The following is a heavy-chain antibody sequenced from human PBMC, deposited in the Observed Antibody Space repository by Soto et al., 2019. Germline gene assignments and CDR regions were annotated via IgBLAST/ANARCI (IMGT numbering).Heavy chain of an antibody. J-gene: IGHJ6*03. CDR1: GYTFTSYA. Sequence: ASVKVSCKASGYTFTSYAMHWVRQAPGQRLEWMGWINAGNGNTKYSQKFQGRVTITRDTSASTAYMELSSLRSEDTAVYYCARGLSGRYYDFWSGPDSHEPPYYYMDVWGKGTTVTVSS. CDR2: INAGNGNT. D-gene: IGHD3-3*01. CDR3: ARGLSGRYYDFWSGPDSHEPPYYYMDV. V-gene: IGHV1-3*01.